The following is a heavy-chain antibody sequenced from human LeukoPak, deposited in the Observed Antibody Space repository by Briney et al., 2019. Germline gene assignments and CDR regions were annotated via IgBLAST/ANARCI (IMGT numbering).Heavy chain of an antibody. CDR2: IIPIFGTA. D-gene: IGHD3-10*01. J-gene: IGHJ4*02. Sequence: SVKVSCKASGGTFSSYAISWVRQAPGQGLEWMGGIIPIFGTANYAQKFQGRVTITTDESTSTAYMELSSLRSEDTAVYYCAKDRGFRTYRQQLGDYWGQGTLVTVSS. V-gene: IGHV1-69*05. CDR1: GGTFSSYA. CDR3: AKDRGFRTYRQQLGDY.